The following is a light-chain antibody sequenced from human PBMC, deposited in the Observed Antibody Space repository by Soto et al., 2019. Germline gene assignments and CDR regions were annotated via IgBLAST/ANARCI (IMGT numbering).Light chain of an antibody. J-gene: IGLJ1*01. V-gene: IGLV2-14*01. CDR3: SSYTSSSSYV. CDR2: DVT. Sequence: SALTQPASVSGAHGQSSTISCTGTSSDVGGYKYVSWYQQHPDKAPKLIIYDVTNRPSGISNRFSGSKSGNTASLTISGLQAEDEADYYCSSYTSSSSYVFGTGTKVTVL. CDR1: SSDVGGYKY.